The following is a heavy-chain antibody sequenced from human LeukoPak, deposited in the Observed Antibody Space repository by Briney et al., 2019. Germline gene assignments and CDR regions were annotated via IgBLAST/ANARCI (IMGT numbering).Heavy chain of an antibody. J-gene: IGHJ3*02. CDR1: GESFSGYY. D-gene: IGHD2-15*01. V-gene: IGHV4-34*01. CDR3: ARGTLGGGAFNI. Sequence: SETLSLTCAVYGESFSGYYWSWIRQPPGKGLEWIGEINHSGSTNYNPSLKSRVTISVDTSKNQFSLKLSSVTAADTAVYYCARGTLGGGAFNIWGQGTMVTVSS. CDR2: INHSGST.